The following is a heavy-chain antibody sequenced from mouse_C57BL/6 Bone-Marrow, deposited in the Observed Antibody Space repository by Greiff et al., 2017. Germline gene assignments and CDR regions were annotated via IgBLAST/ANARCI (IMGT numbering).Heavy chain of an antibody. CDR2: IDPEIGDT. D-gene: IGHD2-3*01. CDR1: GFNIKDDY. V-gene: IGHV14-4*01. J-gene: IGHJ2*01. CDR3: SSFDGNYFDF. Sequence: EVQLQQSGAELVRPGASVTLSCTASGFNIKDDYIHWVKQRPEQGLEWIGWIDPEIGDTEYASKFQGKATITSDTSSNTAYLQLGSLTSEDTAVYYCSSFDGNYFDFWGQGTPLTGAS.